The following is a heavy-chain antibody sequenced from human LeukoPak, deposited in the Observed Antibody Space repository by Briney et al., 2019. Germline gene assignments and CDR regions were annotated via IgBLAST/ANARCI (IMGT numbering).Heavy chain of an antibody. D-gene: IGHD4-11*01. CDR3: ARAMARDYSNYYFDY. V-gene: IGHV4-61*02. J-gene: IGHJ4*02. CDR2: IYTSGST. Sequence: SETLSLTCTVSGNSISSGDNYWSWIRQPAGKGLEWIGRIYTSGSTNYNPSLKSRVTISGDTSKNQFSLRLSSVTAADTAVYYCARAMARDYSNYYFDYWGQGTLVTVSS. CDR1: GNSISSGDNY.